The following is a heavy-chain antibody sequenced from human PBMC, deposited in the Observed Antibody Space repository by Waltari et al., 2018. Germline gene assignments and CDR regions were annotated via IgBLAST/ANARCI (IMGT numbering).Heavy chain of an antibody. CDR3: ARGGRLSSGWYGY. CDR2: ISPIFGTA. V-gene: IGHV1-69*05. Sequence: QVQLVQSGAEVKKPGSSVKVSCKASGGTFSSYAISWVRQAPGQGLEWMGGISPIFGTANYAQKFQGRVTITTDESTSTAYMELSSVTAADTAVYYCARGGRLSSGWYGYWGQGTLVTVSS. CDR1: GGTFSSYA. J-gene: IGHJ4*02. D-gene: IGHD6-19*01.